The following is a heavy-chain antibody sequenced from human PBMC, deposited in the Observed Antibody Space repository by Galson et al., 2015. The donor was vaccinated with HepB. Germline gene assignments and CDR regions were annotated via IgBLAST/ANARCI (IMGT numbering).Heavy chain of an antibody. CDR2: ISANNGNT. D-gene: IGHD3-10*01. CDR1: GYPLTSYG. Sequence: VTVSCKASGYPLTSYGISWVRQAPGQGLEWMGWISANNGNTNYAQKFQGRVTMTTDTSTSTAYMELRSLRSDDSAVYYCARDVESGSYYDYWGQGTLVTVSS. CDR3: ARDVESGSYYDY. J-gene: IGHJ4*02. V-gene: IGHV1-18*01.